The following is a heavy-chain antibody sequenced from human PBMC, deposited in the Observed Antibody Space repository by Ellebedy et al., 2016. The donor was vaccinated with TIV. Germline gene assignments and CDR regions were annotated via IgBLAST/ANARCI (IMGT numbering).Heavy chain of an antibody. CDR1: GGTFSTYA. V-gene: IGHV1-69*13. CDR3: ARKEVADYHYAMDV. Sequence: SVKVSXXASGGTFSTYAISWVRQAPGQGLEWMGVIIPIFDLPNYAQKFQGRVTITADESTSTCFMELSSLTSEDTAVYYCARKEVADYHYAMDVWGQGTTVIVSS. J-gene: IGHJ6*02. D-gene: IGHD2-15*01. CDR2: IIPIFDLP.